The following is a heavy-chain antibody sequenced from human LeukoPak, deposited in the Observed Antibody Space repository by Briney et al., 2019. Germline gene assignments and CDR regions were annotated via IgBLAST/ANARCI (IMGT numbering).Heavy chain of an antibody. CDR3: ARLGAGPTYYDFWSGYSSFYFDY. CDR2: ISSSGNT. D-gene: IGHD3-3*01. J-gene: IGHJ4*02. CDR1: GGSTSSGNYY. V-gene: IGHV4-39*02. Sequence: PSETLSLTCTVSGGSTSSGNYYWGWIRQPPGKGLEWIGGISSSGNTYYSPSLKSRITISIDTSKNHFSLKLSSVTAADTAVYYCARLGAGPTYYDFWSGYSSFYFDYWGQGTLVTVSS.